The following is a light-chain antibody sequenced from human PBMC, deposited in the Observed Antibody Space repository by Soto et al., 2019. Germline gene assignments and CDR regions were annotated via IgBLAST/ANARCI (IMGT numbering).Light chain of an antibody. J-gene: IGKJ4*01. Sequence: DIQMTQSPSSLSASVGDRVTITCRASQAIYLYVAWYQQKPGKVPTLLISAASTLQSGVPSRFSGSGSGTDFTLTISSLPTEDVATYYCQNFSAVPTFGGGTKVEI. CDR1: QAIYLY. CDR2: AAS. CDR3: QNFSAVPT. V-gene: IGKV1-27*01.